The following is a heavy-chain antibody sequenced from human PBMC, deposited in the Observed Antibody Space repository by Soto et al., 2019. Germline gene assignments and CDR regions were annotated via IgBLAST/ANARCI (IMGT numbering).Heavy chain of an antibody. CDR2: ITHSSDGS. CDR1: GFTFPTYA. CDR3: ARGGPRDGYRDLDY. J-gene: IGHJ4*02. V-gene: IGHV3-23*01. Sequence: EVQLLESGGDLVQPGGSLRLSCAASGFTFPTYAMTWVRRAPGKGLEWVSTITHSSDGSYYADSVMGRFTISRDKSKNTLYLQMSGLRAEDTAVYYCARGGPRDGYRDLDYWGQGTQVTVSS. D-gene: IGHD5-18*01.